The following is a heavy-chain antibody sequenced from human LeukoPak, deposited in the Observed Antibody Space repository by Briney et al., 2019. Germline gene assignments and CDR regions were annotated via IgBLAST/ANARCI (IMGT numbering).Heavy chain of an antibody. CDR3: ARESGSYGAAFDI. J-gene: IGHJ3*02. V-gene: IGHV4-59*01. CDR2: IYYSGRT. CDR1: GDSISSYY. Sequence: SETLSLTCTVSGDSISSYYWSWIRQPPGKGLEWIGYIYYSGRTDYNPSLKSRVTISMDTSRNQFSLKLSSVTAADTAVYYCARESGSYGAAFDIWGQGTMVTVSS. D-gene: IGHD1-26*01.